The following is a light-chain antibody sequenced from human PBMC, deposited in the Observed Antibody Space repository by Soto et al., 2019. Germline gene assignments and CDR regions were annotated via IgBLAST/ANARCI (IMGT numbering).Light chain of an antibody. CDR2: GAS. J-gene: IGKJ1*01. V-gene: IGKV3-20*01. CDR3: QQSWT. Sequence: EIVLTQSPGTLSLSPGERATLSCRASQRVSNSYLVWYQQKPGQAPRLLIYGASSRATGIPDRFIGLGSGLGSGTDFTLIINRLEPEDFGMYYCQQSWTFGQGTKVEIK. CDR1: QRVSNSY.